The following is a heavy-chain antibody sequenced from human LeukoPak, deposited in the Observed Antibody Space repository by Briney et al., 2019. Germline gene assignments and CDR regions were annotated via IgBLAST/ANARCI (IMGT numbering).Heavy chain of an antibody. D-gene: IGHD5-18*01. Sequence: SETLSLTCTVSGDSISSSSTYYWGWIRQPPGRGLEWIRCLYYTGSTYYNPSLKSRVTISGDTSKNQFSLKLNSVTAADTAVYYCARVKKVDTSIDYWGQGTLVTVSS. CDR1: GDSISSSSTYY. CDR2: LYYTGST. J-gene: IGHJ4*02. CDR3: ARVKKVDTSIDY. V-gene: IGHV4-39*01.